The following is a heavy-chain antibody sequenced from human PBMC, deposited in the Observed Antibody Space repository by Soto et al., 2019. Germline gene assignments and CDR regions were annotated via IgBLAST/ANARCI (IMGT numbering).Heavy chain of an antibody. D-gene: IGHD4-17*01. CDR1: GFTFSSYS. CDR2: ISSSSSYI. Sequence: GFTFSSYSMNWFRQAPGKGLEWVSSISSSSSYIYYADSVKGRFTISRDNAKNSLYLQMNSLRAEDTAVYYCATNTVTNYYYYYGMDVWGQGTTVTVSS. CDR3: ATNTVTNYYYYYGMDV. V-gene: IGHV3-21*01. J-gene: IGHJ6*02.